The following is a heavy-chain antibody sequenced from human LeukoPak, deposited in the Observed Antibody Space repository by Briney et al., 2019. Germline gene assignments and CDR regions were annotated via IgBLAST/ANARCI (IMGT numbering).Heavy chain of an antibody. CDR3: ARGFSGSFYYYYYMDV. J-gene: IGHJ6*03. D-gene: IGHD1-26*01. CDR1: GYSISSGFY. CDR2: ISHSEST. V-gene: IGHV4-38-2*02. Sequence: KTSETLSLTCTVSGYSISSGFYWGWIRQPPGKGLEWIGVISHSESTDYNPSLKSRVTISVDTSKNQFSLKLNSVTAADTAVYYCARGFSGSFYYYYYMDVWGKGTTVTVSS.